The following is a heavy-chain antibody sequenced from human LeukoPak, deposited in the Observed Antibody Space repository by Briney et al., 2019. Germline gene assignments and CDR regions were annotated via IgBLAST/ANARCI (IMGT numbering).Heavy chain of an antibody. CDR2: IYPGDSDT. CDR1: GYSFTGYW. D-gene: IGHD2-2*01. V-gene: IGHV5-51*01. J-gene: IGHJ4*02. Sequence: GESLKISCKGSGYSFTGYWIGWVRQMPGEGLEWMGIIYPGDSDTRYSPSFQGQVTISADKSISTAYLQWSSLKASDTAMYYCARHYCSSTSCYFWADYWGQGTLVTVSS. CDR3: ARHYCSSTSCYFWADY.